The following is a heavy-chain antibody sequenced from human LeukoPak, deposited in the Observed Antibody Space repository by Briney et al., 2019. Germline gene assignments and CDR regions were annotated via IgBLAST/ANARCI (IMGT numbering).Heavy chain of an antibody. J-gene: IGHJ3*02. CDR2: IYYSGST. V-gene: IGHV4-59*01. CDR3: ARVDMAYCGGDCFGAFDI. CDR1: GGSISNYY. Sequence: SETLSLTCTVSGGSISNYYWSWIRQPPGKGLEWIGYIYYSGSTNYNPSLKSRVTISVDTSKNQFSLKLSSVTAADTAVYYCARVDMAYCGGDCFGAFDIWGQGTMVTVSS. D-gene: IGHD2-21*02.